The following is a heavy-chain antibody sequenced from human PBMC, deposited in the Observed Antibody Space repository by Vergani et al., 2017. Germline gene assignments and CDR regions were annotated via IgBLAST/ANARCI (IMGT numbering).Heavy chain of an antibody. D-gene: IGHD3-3*01. Sequence: EVRLVESGGGLVQPGGSLRLSCAASGFTFTSYTMSWVRQAPGKGLEWVSGISGSGGSTYYVDSVKGRFTISRDNSKNTLYLQMNSLRAEDTAVYYCAKDLTLTIFGVAYDYWGQGTLVTVSS. V-gene: IGHV3-23*04. CDR1: GFTFTSYT. CDR2: ISGSGGST. CDR3: AKDLTLTIFGVAYDY. J-gene: IGHJ4*02.